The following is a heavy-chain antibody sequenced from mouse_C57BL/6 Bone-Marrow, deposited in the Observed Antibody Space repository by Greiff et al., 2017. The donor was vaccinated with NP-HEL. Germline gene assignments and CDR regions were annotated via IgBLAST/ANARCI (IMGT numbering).Heavy chain of an antibody. J-gene: IGHJ2*01. CDR2: IYPGSGST. CDR3: ARSGGLLRPSYGYYFDY. V-gene: IGHV1-55*01. D-gene: IGHD1-2*01. Sequence: QVQLKQPGAELVKPGASVKMSCKASGYTYTSYWITWVKQRPGQGLEWIGDIYPGSGSTNYNEKFKSKATLTVDTSSSTAYMQLSSLTSEDSAVYYCARSGGLLRPSYGYYFDYWGQGTTLTVSS. CDR1: GYTYTSYW.